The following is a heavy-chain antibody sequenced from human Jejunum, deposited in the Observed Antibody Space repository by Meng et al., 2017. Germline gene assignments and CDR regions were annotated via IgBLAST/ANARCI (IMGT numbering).Heavy chain of an antibody. Sequence: GASLKISCAASGFTFSDSYMSWIRQTPGKGLEWVSYISSSGNTIYYADSVKGRFVISRDNAKNSLYLQMNSLRAEDTAVYYCVRDPRGIMGATWRWNYYFDYWGQGTLVTVSS. D-gene: IGHD1-26*01. CDR1: GFTFSDSY. CDR3: VRDPRGIMGATWRWNYYFDY. CDR2: ISSSGNTI. V-gene: IGHV3-11*04. J-gene: IGHJ4*02.